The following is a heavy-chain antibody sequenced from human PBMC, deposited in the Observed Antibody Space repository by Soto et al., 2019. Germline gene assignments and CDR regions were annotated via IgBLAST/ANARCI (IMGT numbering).Heavy chain of an antibody. CDR2: IKPDGSAT. CDR1: GFTFGSYW. Sequence: EVQLLESGGGLVQTGGSLRLSCAASGFTFGSYWMNWVRLIPGKGLEWVAYIKPDGSATYYVDSVKGRFTISRDNAKNSLYLQMNSLRVEDTSVYYCARAGYCGPGCYYYFDYWGQGTLVTVSS. V-gene: IGHV3-7*01. CDR3: ARAGYCGPGCYYYFDY. D-gene: IGHD2-21*02. J-gene: IGHJ4*02.